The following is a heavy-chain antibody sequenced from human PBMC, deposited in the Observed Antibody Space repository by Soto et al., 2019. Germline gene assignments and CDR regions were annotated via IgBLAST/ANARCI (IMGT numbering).Heavy chain of an antibody. CDR3: ARDRLLWFGELSRYYYGMDV. D-gene: IGHD3-10*01. J-gene: IGHJ6*02. Sequence: GPPVKVSCKASGGTFSSYAISWVRQAPGQGLEWMGGIIPIFGTANYAQKFQGRVTITADESTSTAYMELSSLRSEDTAVYYCARDRLLWFGELSRYYYGMDVWGQGTTVTVSS. CDR1: GGTFSSYA. V-gene: IGHV1-69*13. CDR2: IIPIFGTA.